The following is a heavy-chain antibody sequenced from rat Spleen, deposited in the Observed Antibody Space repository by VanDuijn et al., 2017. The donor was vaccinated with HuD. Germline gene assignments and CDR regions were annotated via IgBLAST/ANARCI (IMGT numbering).Heavy chain of an antibody. D-gene: IGHD5-1*01. J-gene: IGHJ2*01. CDR1: GFIFNRYY. CDR2: ISYDGSST. CDR3: ARHGLGAWYFDY. V-gene: IGHV5-29*01. Sequence: EVQLVESGGGLVQPGGSLKLSCEASGFIFNRYYMAWVRQAPTKGLEWVATISYDGSSTYYRDSVKGRFTISRDNAKSTLYLQMDSLRSEDTATYYCARHGLGAWYFDYWGQGVMVTVSS.